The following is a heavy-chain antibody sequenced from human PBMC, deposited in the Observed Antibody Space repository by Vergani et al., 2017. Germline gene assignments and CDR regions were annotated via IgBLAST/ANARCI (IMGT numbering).Heavy chain of an antibody. D-gene: IGHD4-17*01. V-gene: IGHV3-73*01. CDR3: TRLTYGPYGDYDGSYWYFDL. J-gene: IGHJ2*01. CDR2: IRSKANSYAT. CDR1: GFTFSGSA. Sequence: EVQLVESGGGLVQPGGSLKLSCAASGFTFSGSAMHWVRQASGKGLEWVGRIRSKANSYATAYAASVKGRFTISRDDSKNTAYLQMNSLKTEDTAVYYCTRLTYGPYGDYDGSYWYFDLWGRGTLVTVSS.